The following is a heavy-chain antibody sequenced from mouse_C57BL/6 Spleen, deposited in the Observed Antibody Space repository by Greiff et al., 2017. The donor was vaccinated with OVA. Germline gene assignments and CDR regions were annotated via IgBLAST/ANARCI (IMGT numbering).Heavy chain of an antibody. J-gene: IGHJ2*01. Sequence: VQLQQSGPELVKPGASVKMSCKASGYTFTDYNMHWVKQSHGKSLEWIGYINPNNGGTSYNQKFKGKATLTVNKSSSTAYMELRSLTSEESAVYYCAYDYEGTFDYWGQGTTLTVSS. CDR1: GYTFTDYN. CDR3: AYDYEGTFDY. D-gene: IGHD2-4*01. V-gene: IGHV1-22*01. CDR2: INPNNGGT.